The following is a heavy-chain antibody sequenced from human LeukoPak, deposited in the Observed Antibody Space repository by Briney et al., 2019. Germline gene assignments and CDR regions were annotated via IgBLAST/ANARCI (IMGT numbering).Heavy chain of an antibody. D-gene: IGHD1-7*01. Sequence: GGSLRLSCAASGFTVSDNYMSWVRQTPGKGLEWVSIIYSGGTIYYGDSVKGRFTISRDNSKNTLFLQMNSLRAEDTAVYYCAKASLELDEEYYYYYYMDVWGKGTTVTVSS. CDR1: GFTVSDNY. CDR2: IYSGGTI. V-gene: IGHV3-53*05. J-gene: IGHJ6*03. CDR3: AKASLELDEEYYYYYYMDV.